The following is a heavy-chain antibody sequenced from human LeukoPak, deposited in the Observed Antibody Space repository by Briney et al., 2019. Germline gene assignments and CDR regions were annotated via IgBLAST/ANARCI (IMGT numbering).Heavy chain of an antibody. J-gene: IGHJ4*02. D-gene: IGHD6-19*01. CDR1: GGSISSSNYY. Sequence: SETLSLTCTVSGGSISSSNYYWGWIRQPPGKGLEWIGSIYYSGSTYYNPSLKSRVTISVDTSKNQFSLKLSSVTAADTAVYYCAISIAVAGTFDYWGQGTLVTVSS. CDR2: IYYSGST. CDR3: AISIAVAGTFDY. V-gene: IGHV4-39*01.